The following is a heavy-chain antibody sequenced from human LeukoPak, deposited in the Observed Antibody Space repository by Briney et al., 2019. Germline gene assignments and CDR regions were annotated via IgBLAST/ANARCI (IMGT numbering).Heavy chain of an antibody. D-gene: IGHD3-10*01. CDR3: AKSNGYGLIDI. CDR1: GYSISSGYY. V-gene: IGHV4-38-2*02. CDR2: IFYTGST. Sequence: SETLSLTCTVSGYSISSGYYWGWVRQPPGKALEWIGNIFYTGSTYYSPSLKSRVTISLDTSRNQFSLRLNSVTAADTAVYYCAKSNGYGLIDIWGQGTMVTVSS. J-gene: IGHJ3*02.